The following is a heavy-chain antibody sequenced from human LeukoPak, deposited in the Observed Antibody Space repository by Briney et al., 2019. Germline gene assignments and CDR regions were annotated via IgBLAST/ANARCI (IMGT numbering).Heavy chain of an antibody. D-gene: IGHD3-10*01. CDR3: ARDLAGYYFDY. J-gene: IGHJ4*02. CDR2: IYSGGST. CDR1: GFTFSTYS. Sequence: GGSLRLSCAASGFTFSTYSMSWVRQAPGKGLEWVSVIYSGGSTYYADSVKGRFTISRDNSKNTLYLQMNSLRAEDTAVYYCARDLAGYYFDYWGQGTLVTVSS. V-gene: IGHV3-53*01.